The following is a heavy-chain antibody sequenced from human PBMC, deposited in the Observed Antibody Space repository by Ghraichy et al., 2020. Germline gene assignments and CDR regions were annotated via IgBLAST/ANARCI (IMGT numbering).Heavy chain of an antibody. CDR2: SSWDGIGT. CDR3: ARDSGGFKSLTVTSGWDY. CDR1: GFTYDDFS. D-gene: IGHD4-17*01. V-gene: IGHV3-43*01. J-gene: IGHJ4*02. Sequence: SLNISCAAAGFTYDDFSMIWVRQAPGKGLEWVSLSSWDGIGTYYADSVKGRFTVTRDNSRGSLYLQMNSLRTEDTALYYCARDSGGFKSLTVTSGWDYWGQGTLVTVSS.